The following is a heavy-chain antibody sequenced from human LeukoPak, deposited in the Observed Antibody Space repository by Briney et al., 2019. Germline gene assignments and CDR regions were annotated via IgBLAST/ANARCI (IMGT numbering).Heavy chain of an antibody. D-gene: IGHD6-19*01. CDR2: ISTSGST. V-gene: IGHV4-4*07. Sequence: SETLSLTCTISGDSISTYYWSWIRQPAGEGLEWIGRISTSGSTNYNPSLKSRVTMPVDTSKNQFSLKMKSVTAADTAVYYCARVARGWNYVDYWGQGTLVTVSS. J-gene: IGHJ4*02. CDR1: GDSISTYY. CDR3: ARVARGWNYVDY.